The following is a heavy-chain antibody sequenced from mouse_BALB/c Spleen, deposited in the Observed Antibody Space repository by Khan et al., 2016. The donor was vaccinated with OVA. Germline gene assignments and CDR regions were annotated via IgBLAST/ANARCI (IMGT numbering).Heavy chain of an antibody. CDR2: MNTYTGEP. J-gene: IGHJ2*01. CDR1: GYTFKDYV. Sequence: QIQLVQSGPELKKPGETVKISCKAFGYTFKDYVMNWVKQSPGEGLKWMGWMNTYTGEPTYADDFEGRFAFSLETSANTAYLQISSLKAEDTATFLCERFDAGYWGQGTALTVSS. V-gene: IGHV9-3-1*01. CDR3: ERFDAGY.